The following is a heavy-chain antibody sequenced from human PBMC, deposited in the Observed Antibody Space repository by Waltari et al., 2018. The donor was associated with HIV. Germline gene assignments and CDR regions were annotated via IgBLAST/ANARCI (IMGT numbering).Heavy chain of an antibody. J-gene: IGHJ6*02. CDR3: ASAFGGEDLDV. Sequence: EVHVLESGGGLVQPGGSLRLSCAASGLPFSRYSMGWVRQAPGKGLEWVSGFSVRSDPYYADSMKGRFTLSRDTFKNTVFLQMDSLRVDDTAVYYCASAFGGEDLDVWGQGTTVTVSS. V-gene: IGHV3-23*01. CDR1: GLPFSRYS. D-gene: IGHD2-21*01. CDR2: FSVRSDP.